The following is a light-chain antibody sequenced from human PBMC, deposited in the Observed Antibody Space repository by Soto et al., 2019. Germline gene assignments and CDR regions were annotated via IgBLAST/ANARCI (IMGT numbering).Light chain of an antibody. V-gene: IGKV3-20*01. J-gene: IGKJ2*01. Sequence: EIVLTQSPGTLSLSPGEGATLSCRASQSVRNNYLAWYQQRSGQAHRLLIYDASMRPDGIPDRFSGSGSGTYFTLTIPTLEPEDFAVYYCQQYGGSPYTFGQGTRLEIK. CDR3: QQYGGSPYT. CDR1: QSVRNNY. CDR2: DAS.